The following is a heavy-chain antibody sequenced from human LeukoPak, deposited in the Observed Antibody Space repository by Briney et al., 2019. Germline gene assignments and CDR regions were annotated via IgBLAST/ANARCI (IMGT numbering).Heavy chain of an antibody. CDR3: ARRVVVVVPAADNWFDP. Sequence: ASVKVSCKASGYTFTGYYMHWVRQAPGQGLEWMGWSNPNSGGTNYAQKFQGRVTMTRDTSISTAYMELSRLRSDDTAVYYCARRVVVVVPAADNWFDPWGQGTLVTVSS. J-gene: IGHJ5*02. V-gene: IGHV1-2*02. CDR1: GYTFTGYY. CDR2: SNPNSGGT. D-gene: IGHD2-2*01.